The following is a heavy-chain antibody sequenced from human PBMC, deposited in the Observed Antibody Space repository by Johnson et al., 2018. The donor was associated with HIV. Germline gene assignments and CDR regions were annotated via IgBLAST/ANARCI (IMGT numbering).Heavy chain of an antibody. J-gene: IGHJ3*02. CDR2: IWYDGSNK. CDR3: AKGDYYDSRAAFDI. Sequence: QVQLVESGGGVVQPGRSLRLSCAASGFTFSNYGMHWVRQAPGKGLEWVAVIWYDGSNKYYADSVKGRFTISRDNSKNTLYLQMNSLRVEDTAVYYCAKGDYYDSRAAFDIWGQGTMVTVSS. CDR1: GFTFSNYG. V-gene: IGHV3-33*06. D-gene: IGHD3-22*01.